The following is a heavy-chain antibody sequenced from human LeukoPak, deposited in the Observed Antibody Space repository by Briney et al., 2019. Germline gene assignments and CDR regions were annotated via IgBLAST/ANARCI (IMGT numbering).Heavy chain of an antibody. CDR1: GFTFDDYG. CDR3: ARATRGGIWFGELSDCYYMDV. V-gene: IGHV3-20*01. Sequence: GGSLRLSCPASGFTFDDYGISWVRQAPGMGVDCVPGINWNGGSTGYADAVNGRFTISRDNALNSLYVPLNSLRTEDTALNNCARATRGGIWFGELSDCYYMDVWGKGTRVTVSS. J-gene: IGHJ6*03. CDR2: INWNGGST. D-gene: IGHD3-10*01.